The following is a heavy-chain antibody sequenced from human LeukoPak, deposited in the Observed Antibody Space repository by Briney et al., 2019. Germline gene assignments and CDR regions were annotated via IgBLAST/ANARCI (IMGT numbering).Heavy chain of an antibody. CDR2: IYHTGST. V-gene: IGHV4-30-2*01. J-gene: IGHJ1*01. Sequence: SETLSLTCAVSGGSISNDGYSWSWIRQPPGQGLEWIGYIYHTGSTYHNPSLRSRVTISVDRSKNQFSLKLSSLTAADTAVYYCARSTGTAEYFQNWGQGTLVTVSS. CDR1: GGSISNDGYS. CDR3: ARSTGTAEYFQN. D-gene: IGHD1-1*01.